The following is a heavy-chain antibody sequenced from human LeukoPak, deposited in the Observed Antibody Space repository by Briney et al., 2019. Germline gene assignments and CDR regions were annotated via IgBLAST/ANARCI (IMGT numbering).Heavy chain of an antibody. CDR1: GFTFNNYG. D-gene: IGHD6-13*01. CDR2: ISDDGRHK. V-gene: IGHV3-30*18. CDR3: AKDRETTASGTFDY. J-gene: IGHJ4*02. Sequence: PGGSLRLSCAAPGFTFNNYGIHYVRQAPGKGLEWVAVISDDGRHKNYADSVKGRFTISRDNSNNTLYLQMNSLRVEDTGVYYCAKDRETTASGTFDYWGQGTLVTVSS.